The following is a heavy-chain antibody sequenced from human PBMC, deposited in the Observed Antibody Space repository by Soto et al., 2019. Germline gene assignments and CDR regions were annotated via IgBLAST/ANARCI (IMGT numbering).Heavy chain of an antibody. CDR2: INAGNGNT. J-gene: IGHJ4*02. CDR1: GYTFTGYA. CDR3: ARAVAVPADFDY. Sequence: QVQVVQSGAEEKKPGASVKVSCTASGYTFTGYAMHWVRQAPGQRLEWMGWINAGNGNTKYSQRFQGRVTITRDTSASTAYMELSSLRSDVTAVYYCARAVAVPADFDYWGQGTLVTVSS. D-gene: IGHD6-19*01. V-gene: IGHV1-3*05.